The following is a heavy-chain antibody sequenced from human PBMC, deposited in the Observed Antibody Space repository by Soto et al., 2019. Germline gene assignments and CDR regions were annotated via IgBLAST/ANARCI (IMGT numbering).Heavy chain of an antibody. CDR2: IYYSGST. CDR3: ARVSYYDFWSGLSYYYYMDV. D-gene: IGHD3-3*01. V-gene: IGHV4-59*01. Sequence: SWTLSIRCTVSGGCISSYYVAGIRQPPGKGLEWIGYIYYSGSTNYNPSLKSRVTISVDTSKNQFSLKLSSVTAADTAVYYCARVSYYDFWSGLSYYYYMDVWGKGTTLTVSS. J-gene: IGHJ6*03. CDR1: GGCISSYY.